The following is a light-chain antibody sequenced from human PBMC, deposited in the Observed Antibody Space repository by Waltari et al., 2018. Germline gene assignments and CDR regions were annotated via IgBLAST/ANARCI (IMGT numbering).Light chain of an antibody. Sequence: DIQLTQSPSFLSASVGDRVTITCRSSQGISNYLAWYQQKPGKAPKLLINTASTLQGGVPSRFSGSGSGTEFTLTISSLQPEDFATYYCQHRHSYPITFGQGTRLEIK. CDR3: QHRHSYPIT. CDR1: QGISNY. J-gene: IGKJ5*01. V-gene: IGKV1-9*01. CDR2: TAS.